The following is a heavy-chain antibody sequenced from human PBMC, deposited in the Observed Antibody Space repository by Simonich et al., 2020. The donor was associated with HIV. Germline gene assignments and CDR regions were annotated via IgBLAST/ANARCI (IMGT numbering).Heavy chain of an antibody. Sequence: EVQLVESGGGLVKPGGSLRLSCAASGFTFSSYSMNWVRQAPGKGLEWVSSISSSSSYIYYADPVEGRFTISRDNAKNSLYLQMNSLRAEDTAVYYCARDGRKGSSTSCSDYWGQGTLVTVSS. CDR1: GFTFSSYS. J-gene: IGHJ4*02. D-gene: IGHD2-2*01. CDR3: ARDGRKGSSTSCSDY. V-gene: IGHV3-21*01. CDR2: ISSSSSYI.